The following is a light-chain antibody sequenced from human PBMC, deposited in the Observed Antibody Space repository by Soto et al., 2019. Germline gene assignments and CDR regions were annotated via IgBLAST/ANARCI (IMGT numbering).Light chain of an antibody. J-gene: IGKJ1*01. CDR3: QQYGDSPWT. Sequence: IVLTQSPGTLSLSPGERATLSCRAGQSDSSSYLAWYQQKPGQAPRLLIYGASSRATGIPDRFSGSGSGTDFTLTISRLEAEDFAVFYCQQYGDSPWTFGQGTKVDIK. CDR1: QSDSSSY. V-gene: IGKV3-20*01. CDR2: GAS.